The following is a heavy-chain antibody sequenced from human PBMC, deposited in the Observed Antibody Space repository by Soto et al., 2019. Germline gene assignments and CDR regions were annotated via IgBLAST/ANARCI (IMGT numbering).Heavy chain of an antibody. CDR1: GGSFSGYY. J-gene: IGHJ6*02. CDR2: INHSGST. V-gene: IGHV4-34*01. CDR3: ATGRGVRGVIITTYYYYGLDV. Sequence: PSETLSLTCAVYGGSFSGYYWSWIRQPPGKGLEWIGEINHSGSTNYNPSLESRVTISVDTSKNQFSLKLSSVSAADTAVYYCATGRGVRGVIITTYYYYGLDVWGQGTTVTVSS. D-gene: IGHD3-10*01.